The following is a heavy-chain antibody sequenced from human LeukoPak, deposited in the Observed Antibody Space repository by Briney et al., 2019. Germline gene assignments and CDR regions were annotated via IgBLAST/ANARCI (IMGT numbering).Heavy chain of an antibody. Sequence: GRSPRLSCAASGFTFSSYAMHWVRQAPGKGLEWVAVISYDGSNKYYADSVKGRFTISRDNSKNTLYLQMNSLRAEDTAVYYCARDRRPTMITFGGVIARQAFDIWGQGTMVTVSS. CDR1: GFTFSSYA. CDR2: ISYDGSNK. D-gene: IGHD3-16*02. V-gene: IGHV3-30-3*01. CDR3: ARDRRPTMITFGGVIARQAFDI. J-gene: IGHJ3*02.